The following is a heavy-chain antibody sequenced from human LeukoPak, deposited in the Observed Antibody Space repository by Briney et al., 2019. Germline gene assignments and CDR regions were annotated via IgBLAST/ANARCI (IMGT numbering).Heavy chain of an antibody. J-gene: IGHJ4*02. CDR2: ISSSSYI. CDR3: ARVGATDYFDY. Sequence: PGGSLRLSCAASGFTFSSYSMNWVRQAPGKGLEWVSSISSSSYIYYADSVKGRFTISRDNAKNSLYLQMNSLRAEDTAVYYCARVGATDYFDYWGQGTLVTVSS. CDR1: GFTFSSYS. V-gene: IGHV3-21*01. D-gene: IGHD5-12*01.